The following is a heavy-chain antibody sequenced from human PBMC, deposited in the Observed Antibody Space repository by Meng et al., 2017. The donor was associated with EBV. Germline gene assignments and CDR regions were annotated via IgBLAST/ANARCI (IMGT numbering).Heavy chain of an antibody. CDR2: INVGVGYT. V-gene: IGHV1-3*01. CDR3: VRGPPVGVPGPGDY. J-gene: IGHJ4*02. CDR1: GYAFTSYI. Sequence: QVQFVQSGAEVTNPGASVKVSCKASGYAFTSYILHWVRQAPGQRLEWMGWINVGVGYTKYSQKFQGRVTISSDTSATTGYMELSSLRSEDTAVYYCVRGPPVGVPGPGDYWGQGTLVTVSS. D-gene: IGHD2-21*01.